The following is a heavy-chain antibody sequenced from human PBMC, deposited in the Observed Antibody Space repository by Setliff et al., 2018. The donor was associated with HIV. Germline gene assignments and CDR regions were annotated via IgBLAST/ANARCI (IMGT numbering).Heavy chain of an antibody. CDR2: INSDGGST. Sequence: SLKISCAASGFTFSSYWMHWVRQAPGKGLVWVSRINSDGGSTSYADSVKGRFTISRDNSKNTLYLQMNSLRAEDTAVYYCARDQVANYYGSGIDYWGQGTLVTVSS. CDR1: GFTFSSYW. CDR3: ARDQVANYYGSGIDY. J-gene: IGHJ4*02. V-gene: IGHV3-74*01. D-gene: IGHD3-10*01.